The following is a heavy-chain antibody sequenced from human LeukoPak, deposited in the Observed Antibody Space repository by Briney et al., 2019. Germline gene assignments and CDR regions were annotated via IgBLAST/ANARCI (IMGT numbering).Heavy chain of an antibody. CDR3: ARGPSGWYVRGAFDI. CDR2: ISSSSSYI. D-gene: IGHD6-19*01. Sequence: GGSLRLSCAASGFTFSSYSMNWVRQAPGKGLEWVSSISSSSSYIYYADSVKGRFTISRDNAKNSLYLQMNSLRAEDMAVYYCARGPSGWYVRGAFDIWGQGTMVTVSS. V-gene: IGHV3-21*01. CDR1: GFTFSSYS. J-gene: IGHJ3*02.